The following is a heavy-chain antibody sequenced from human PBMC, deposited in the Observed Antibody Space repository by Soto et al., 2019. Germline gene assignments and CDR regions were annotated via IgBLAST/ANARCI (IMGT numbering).Heavy chain of an antibody. D-gene: IGHD1-1*01. CDR2: IRSKANSYAT. CDR1: GFTFSGSA. CDR3: TRRAGTTSGYYYGMDV. V-gene: IGHV3-73*01. J-gene: IGHJ6*02. Sequence: GGSLRLSCAASGFTFSGSAMHWVRQASGKGLEWVGRIRSKANSYATAYAASVKGRFTISRDDSKNTAYLQMNSLKTEDTAVYYCTRRAGTTSGYYYGMDVWGQGTTVTVSS.